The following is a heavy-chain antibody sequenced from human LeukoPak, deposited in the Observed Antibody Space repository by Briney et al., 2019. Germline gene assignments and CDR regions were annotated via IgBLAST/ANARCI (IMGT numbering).Heavy chain of an antibody. CDR1: GGSISTYY. Sequence: SETLSLTCTVSGGSISTYYWSWMRQPPGRGLEWIGYIYYSGSTNHNPSLQSRVTISVDTSKNQFSLKLNSVTAADTAVYYCVRSKSGTYGWFDPWGQGTLVTVSS. J-gene: IGHJ5*02. CDR3: VRSKSGTYGWFDP. D-gene: IGHD4-17*01. CDR2: IYYSGST. V-gene: IGHV4-59*01.